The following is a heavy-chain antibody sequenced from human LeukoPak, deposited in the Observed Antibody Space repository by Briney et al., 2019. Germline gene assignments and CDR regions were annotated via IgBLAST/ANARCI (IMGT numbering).Heavy chain of an antibody. CDR2: ITNGGSTI. CDR3: ARSIGLTGGGVDV. D-gene: IGHD3-9*01. CDR1: GFCFSDYN. Sequence: AGGSLRLSCAASGFCFSDYNMNWVRQAPGKGLEGVSDITNGGSTIHHADSVKGRFTISRDNAKKTLYLQMNSLRAEDTAVYYCARSIGLTGGGVDVWGQGTTVTVSS. J-gene: IGHJ6*02. V-gene: IGHV3-11*01.